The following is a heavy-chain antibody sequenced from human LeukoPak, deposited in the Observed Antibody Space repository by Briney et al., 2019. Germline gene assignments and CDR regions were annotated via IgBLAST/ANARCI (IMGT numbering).Heavy chain of an antibody. V-gene: IGHV1-2*02. J-gene: IGHJ4*02. CDR1: GYTSTDYY. CDR3: ATGKVSGDDFDY. Sequence: ASVKVSCKASGYTSTDYYIHWVRQAPGQGLQWMGWINPNSGTNYAQKSQGRVTMTRDTSINTAYMELNRLRSDDTAIYYCATGKVSGDDFDYWGQGTLVTVSS. D-gene: IGHD7-27*01. CDR2: INPNSGT.